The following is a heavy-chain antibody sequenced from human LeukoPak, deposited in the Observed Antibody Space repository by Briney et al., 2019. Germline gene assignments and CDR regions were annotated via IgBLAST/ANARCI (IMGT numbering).Heavy chain of an antibody. J-gene: IGHJ6*03. CDR2: IYYSGST. CDR1: GGSISSSSYY. V-gene: IGHV4-39*01. CDR3: ARLSYYGDYGQPYYYYMDV. D-gene: IGHD4-17*01. Sequence: SETLSLTCTVSGGSISSSSYYWGWIRQPPGKGLEWIGSIYYSGSTYYNPSLKSRVTISVDTSKNQFSLKLSSVTAADTAVYYCARLSYYGDYGQPYYYYMDVWGKGTTVTISS.